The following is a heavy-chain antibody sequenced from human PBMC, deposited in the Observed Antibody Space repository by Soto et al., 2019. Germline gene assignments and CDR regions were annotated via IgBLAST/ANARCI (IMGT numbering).Heavy chain of an antibody. Sequence: GESLKISCTGSAFTFTNYYIGWVRQMPGKGLEWMGITYPGDSETTYSPSFQGQVTFSVDKSPNIAYLQWSSLKASDTAIYYCSITRHYHGAAFDSWGHGTLVTVS. CDR3: SITRHYHGAAFDS. CDR2: TYPGDSET. V-gene: IGHV5-51*01. D-gene: IGHD3-10*01. CDR1: AFTFTNYY. J-gene: IGHJ4*01.